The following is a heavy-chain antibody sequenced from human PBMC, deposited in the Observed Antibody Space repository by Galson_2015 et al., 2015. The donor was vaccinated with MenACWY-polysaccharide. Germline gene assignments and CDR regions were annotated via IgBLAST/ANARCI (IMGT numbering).Heavy chain of an antibody. V-gene: IGHV3-74*01. CDR1: FSTYW. CDR2: INSGGNST. J-gene: IGHJ4*02. CDR3: ARGYSAYD. D-gene: IGHD5-12*01. Sequence: FSTYWMHWVRQAPGKGLVWVSRINSGGNSTTYADSVKGRFTISRDNAKNTLYLQMNSLRAEDTALYYCARGYSAYDWGQGTLVTVSA.